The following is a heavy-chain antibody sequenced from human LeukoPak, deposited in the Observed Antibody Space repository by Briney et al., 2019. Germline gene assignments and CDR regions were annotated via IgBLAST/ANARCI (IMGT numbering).Heavy chain of an antibody. J-gene: IGHJ4*02. CDR3: AKDHVVVVAAPSDY. CDR1: GFTFSSYE. V-gene: IGHV3-48*03. Sequence: GGSLRLSCAASGFTFSSYEMNWVRQAPGKGLEWVSYISSSGSTIYYADSVKGRFTISRDNAKNSLYLQMNSLRAEDTAVYYCAKDHVVVVAAPSDYWGQGTLVTVSS. CDR2: ISSSGSTI. D-gene: IGHD2-15*01.